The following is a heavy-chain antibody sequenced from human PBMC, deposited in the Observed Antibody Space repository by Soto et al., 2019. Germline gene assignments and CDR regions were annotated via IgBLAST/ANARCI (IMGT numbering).Heavy chain of an antibody. CDR2: INPNSGGT. CDR1: GGTFGNSA. D-gene: IGHD2-21*02. CDR3: ARDREYCGGDCYYYYYYGMDV. Sequence: GASVKVSCKASGGTFGNSAISWVRQAPGQGLEWMGWINPNSGGTNYAQKFQGWVTMTRDTSISTAYMELSRLRSDDTAVYYCARDREYCGGDCYYYYYYGMDVWGQGTTVTVSS. V-gene: IGHV1-2*04. J-gene: IGHJ6*02.